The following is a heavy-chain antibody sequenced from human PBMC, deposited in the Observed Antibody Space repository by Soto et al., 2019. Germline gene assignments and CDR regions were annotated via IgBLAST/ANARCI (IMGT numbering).Heavy chain of an antibody. CDR2: IYYSGST. D-gene: IGHD6-13*01. CDR3: ARVPLPSSSWYYFDY. Sequence: SETLSLTXTVSGGSISSYYWSWIRQPPGKGLEWIGYIYYSGSTNYNPSLKSRVTISVDTSKNQFSLKLSSVTAADTAVYYCARVPLPSSSWYYFDYWGQGTLVTVSS. CDR1: GGSISSYY. J-gene: IGHJ4*02. V-gene: IGHV4-59*01.